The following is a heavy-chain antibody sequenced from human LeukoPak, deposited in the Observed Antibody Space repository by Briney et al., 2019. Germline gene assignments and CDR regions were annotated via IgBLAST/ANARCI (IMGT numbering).Heavy chain of an antibody. CDR3: ARDQSSSWSHYYYMDV. V-gene: IGHV7-4-1*02. J-gene: IGHJ6*03. CDR1: GYTFTSYA. CDR2: INTNTGNP. Sequence: ASVKVSCKASGYTFTSYAMNWVRQAPGQGLEWMGWINTNTGNPTYAQGFIGRFVFSLDTPVSTAYLQISSLKAEDTAVYYCARDQSSSWSHYYYMDVWGKGTTVTVSS. D-gene: IGHD6-13*01.